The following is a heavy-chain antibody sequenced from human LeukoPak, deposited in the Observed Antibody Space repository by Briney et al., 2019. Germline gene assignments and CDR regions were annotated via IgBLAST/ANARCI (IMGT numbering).Heavy chain of an antibody. V-gene: IGHV3-7*01. CDR2: IKQDGSEK. CDR1: GFTFSSYW. J-gene: IGHJ4*02. D-gene: IGHD3-16*01. CDR3: ARGRRSIMITFGGVYYFDY. Sequence: GGSLRLSCAASGFTFSSYWMSWVRQAPGKGLEWVANIKQDGSEKYYVDSVKGRFTISRDNAKNSLYLQMNSLRAEDTAVYYCARGRRSIMITFGGVYYFDYWGQGTLVTVSS.